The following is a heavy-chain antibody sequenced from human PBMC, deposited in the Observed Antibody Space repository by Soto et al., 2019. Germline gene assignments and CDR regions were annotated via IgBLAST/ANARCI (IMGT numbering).Heavy chain of an antibody. J-gene: IGHJ4*02. D-gene: IGHD6-19*01. Sequence: PSETLSLTCTVSYGSISSYYWIWIRQPPGKGLEWIGYIYGTGTTNYAPSLKNRVTMSLHTSKNQFSLQLNSVTPEDTAVYFCARGDQWLLYWGQGTLVTVSS. CDR3: ARGDQWLLY. CDR2: IYGTGTT. V-gene: IGHV4-59*12. CDR1: YGSISSYY.